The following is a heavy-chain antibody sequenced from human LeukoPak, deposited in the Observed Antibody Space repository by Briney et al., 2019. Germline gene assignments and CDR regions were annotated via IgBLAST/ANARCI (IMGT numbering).Heavy chain of an antibody. CDR1: GFTFRDYY. D-gene: IGHD1-26*01. CDR2: ISSSSSYT. J-gene: IGHJ4*02. Sequence: GGSLRLSCAASGFTFRDYYMSWTPQAPGKGREGVSYISSSSSYTDYAVSVKGRFTISRDSAKNSLYLQMNSLRAEDTAVYYCARVFGSGPYGWVEYWGQGTLVTVSS. CDR3: ARVFGSGPYGWVEY. V-gene: IGHV3-11*05.